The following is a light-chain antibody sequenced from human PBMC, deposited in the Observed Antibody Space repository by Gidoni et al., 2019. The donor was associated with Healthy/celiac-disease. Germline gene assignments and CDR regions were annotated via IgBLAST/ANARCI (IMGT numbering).Light chain of an antibody. CDR2: AAS. Sequence: DIQLTQSPSFLSASVGDRVTITCRASQGISSYLAWYQQKPGKAPKLLIYAASTLQSGVQSRFSGSGSGTEFTLTISSLQPEDFATYYCQQLNSYTWTFGQGTKVEIK. CDR1: QGISSY. V-gene: IGKV1-9*01. CDR3: QQLNSYTWT. J-gene: IGKJ1*01.